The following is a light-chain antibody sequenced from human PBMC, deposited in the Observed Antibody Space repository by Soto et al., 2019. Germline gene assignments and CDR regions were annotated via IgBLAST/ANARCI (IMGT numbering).Light chain of an antibody. V-gene: IGKV3-20*01. Sequence: EIVLTQSPGTLSLSPGERATLSCRASQSVSSSYLAWYQQTPGQAPRLLMYGASSRATGMPDRFSGSGSETDFILTISRLEPEDFAVYYCQQYGSAPPTFGQGTNVEIK. CDR1: QSVSSSY. CDR3: QQYGSAPPT. CDR2: GAS. J-gene: IGKJ1*01.